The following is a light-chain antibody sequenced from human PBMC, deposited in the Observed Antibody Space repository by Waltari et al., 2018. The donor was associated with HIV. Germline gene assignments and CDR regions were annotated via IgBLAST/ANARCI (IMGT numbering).Light chain of an antibody. CDR1: KLGDTY. V-gene: IGLV3-1*01. CDR3: RAWGSNTAV. Sequence: SYELPQPPSVSVSPGQTARVTCSADKLGDTYVSWYQQKPGQSPVVVIYEDKKRPSGIPERFSGSNSGNTATLTISGTQAMDEADYYCRAWGSNTAVFGGGTKLTFL. J-gene: IGLJ2*01. CDR2: EDK.